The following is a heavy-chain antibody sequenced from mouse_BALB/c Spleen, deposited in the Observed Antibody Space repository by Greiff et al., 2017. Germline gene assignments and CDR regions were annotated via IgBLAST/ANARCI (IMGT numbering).Heavy chain of an antibody. D-gene: IGHD1-1*01. CDR2: ISYSGST. J-gene: IGHJ3*01. CDR3: ARPHYYGSPWFAY. V-gene: IGHV3-2*02. CDR1: GYSITSDYA. Sequence: EVKLQESGPGLVKPSQSLSLTCTVTGYSITSDYAWNWIRQFPGNKLEWMGYISYSGSTSYNPSLKSRISITRDTSKNQFFLQLNSVTTEDTATYYCARPHYYGSPWFAYWGQGTLVTVSA.